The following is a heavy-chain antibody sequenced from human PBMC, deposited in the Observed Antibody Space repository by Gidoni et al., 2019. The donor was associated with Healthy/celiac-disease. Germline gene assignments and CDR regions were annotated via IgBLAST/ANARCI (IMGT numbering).Heavy chain of an antibody. Sequence: EVQLLESGGGLVQPGGSLRLSCAATGLTLSSDAMSGVRQAPGKGLEWVSAISGSGGSTYYADSVKGRFTISRDNSKNTLYLQMNSLRAEDTAVYYCAKDGSDSGYDDYYFDYWGQGTLVTVSS. CDR2: ISGSGGST. CDR3: AKDGSDSGYDDYYFDY. J-gene: IGHJ4*02. D-gene: IGHD5-12*01. CDR1: GLTLSSDA. V-gene: IGHV3-23*01.